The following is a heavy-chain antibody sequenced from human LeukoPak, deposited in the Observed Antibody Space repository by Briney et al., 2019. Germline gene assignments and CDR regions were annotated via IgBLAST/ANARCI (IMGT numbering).Heavy chain of an antibody. CDR2: IYSGGST. CDR3: AREDPTAVYSSWSYYTPIFVY. CDR1: GFSVSSNT. V-gene: IGHV3-53*01. D-gene: IGHD3-10*01. J-gene: IGHJ4*02. Sequence: PGGSLRLSCAPPGFSVSSNTMSWLRQAPGKGLEWVSVIYSGGSTYYADSVKGRFTISRDNSKNTLYLQMNSLRAGDTAVYYCAREDPTAVYSSWSYYTPIFVYWGQGTLVTVSS.